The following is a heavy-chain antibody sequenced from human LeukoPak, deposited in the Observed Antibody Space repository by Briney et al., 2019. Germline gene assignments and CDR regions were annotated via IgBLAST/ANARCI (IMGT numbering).Heavy chain of an antibody. CDR2: IYYSGST. CDR1: GGSISSSSYY. J-gene: IGHJ2*01. CDR3: ARHTLPDWYFDL. V-gene: IGHV4-39*01. Sequence: SETLSLTCTVSGGSISSSSYYWGWIRQPPGKGLERIGSIYYSGSTYYNPSLKSRVTISVDTSKNQFSLKLSSVTAADTAVYYCARHTLPDWYFDLWGRGTLVTVSS.